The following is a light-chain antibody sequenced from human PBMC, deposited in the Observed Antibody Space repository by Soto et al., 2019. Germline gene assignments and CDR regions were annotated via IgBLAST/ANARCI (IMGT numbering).Light chain of an antibody. CDR3: AAWDDSLNGYV. J-gene: IGLJ1*01. V-gene: IGLV1-44*01. CDR1: SSNIGSNT. CDR2: SNN. Sequence: QSALTQPPSASGTPGQRVTISCSGSSSNIGSNTVNWYQHLPGTAPKLLIYSNNQRPSGVPDRFSGSKSGTSASLAISGLQSEDEADYDCAAWDDSLNGYVFGTGTKVTVL.